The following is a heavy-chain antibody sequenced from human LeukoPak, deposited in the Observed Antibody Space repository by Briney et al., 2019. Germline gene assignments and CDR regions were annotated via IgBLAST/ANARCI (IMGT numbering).Heavy chain of an antibody. CDR1: GGSISSSSYY. J-gene: IGHJ4*02. D-gene: IGHD2-8*01. V-gene: IGHV4-39*07. Sequence: SETLSLTCTVSGGSISSSSYYWGWIRQPPGKGLEWIGEINHSGSTNYNPSLKSRVIISVDTSKNQFSLKLSSVTAADTAVYYCARVLRYCTDGVCSNYFDYWGQGTLVTVSS. CDR2: INHSGST. CDR3: ARVLRYCTDGVCSNYFDY.